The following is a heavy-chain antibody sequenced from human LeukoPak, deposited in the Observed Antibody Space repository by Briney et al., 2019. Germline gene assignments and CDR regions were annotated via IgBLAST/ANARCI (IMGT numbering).Heavy chain of an antibody. CDR1: GFTFSSYG. Sequence: GGSLRLSCAASGFTFSSYGMHWVRQAPGKGLEWVSSISSSSSYIYYADSVKGRFTISRDNAKNSLYLQMNSLRAEDTAVYYCARGLSLNYFDYWGQGTLVTVSS. CDR3: ARGLSLNYFDY. CDR2: ISSSSSYI. J-gene: IGHJ4*02. D-gene: IGHD3/OR15-3a*01. V-gene: IGHV3-21*01.